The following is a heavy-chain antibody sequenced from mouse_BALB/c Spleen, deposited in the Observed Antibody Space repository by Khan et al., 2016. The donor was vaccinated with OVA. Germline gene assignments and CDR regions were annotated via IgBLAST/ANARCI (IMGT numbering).Heavy chain of an antibody. V-gene: IGHV3-2*02. Sequence: EVQLQESGPGLVKPSQSLSLTCTVTGYSITSDYAWNWIRQFPGNKLEWMGSISYSGSTSYIPSLKSRISITRDTSKNQFFMQLNSVTTEDTATYSCTSWFIYGCQGTLVTVSA. CDR1: GYSITSDYA. J-gene: IGHJ3*01. CDR3: TSWFIY. CDR2: ISYSGST.